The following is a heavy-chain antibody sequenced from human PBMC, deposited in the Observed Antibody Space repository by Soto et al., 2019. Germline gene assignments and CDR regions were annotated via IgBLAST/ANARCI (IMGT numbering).Heavy chain of an antibody. CDR3: ARADYDILTGP. CDR2: IYHSGST. CDR1: GGSISSSSYY. V-gene: IGHV4-39*01. Sequence: SETLSLTCTVSGGSISSSSYYWGWIRQPPGKGLEWIGSIYHSGSTYYNPSLKSRVTISVDTSKNQFSLKLSSVTAADTAVYYCARADYDILTGPWGQGTLVTVSS. D-gene: IGHD3-9*01. J-gene: IGHJ5*02.